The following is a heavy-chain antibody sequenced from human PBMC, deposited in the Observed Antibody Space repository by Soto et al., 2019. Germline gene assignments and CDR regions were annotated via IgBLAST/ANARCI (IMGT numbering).Heavy chain of an antibody. V-gene: IGHV3-30-3*01. J-gene: IGHJ4*02. CDR3: ARDMRGGAYSSGVNFDY. CDR1: GFTFSSYA. Sequence: QVQLVESGGGVVQPGRSLRLSCAASGFTFSSYAMHWVRQAPGKGLEWVAVISYDGSNKYYADSVKGRFTISRDNSKNTLYLQMNSLRAEDTAVYYCARDMRGGAYSSGVNFDYWGQGTLVTVSS. D-gene: IGHD6-19*01. CDR2: ISYDGSNK.